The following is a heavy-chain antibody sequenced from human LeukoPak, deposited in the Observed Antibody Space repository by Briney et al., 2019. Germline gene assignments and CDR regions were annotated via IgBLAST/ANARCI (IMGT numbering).Heavy chain of an antibody. Sequence: ASVKVSCKASGFTFNAYNIHWVRQAPGQGLEWMGWINPKSGGANYAQKFQGRVTMTWDTPISTAYMELSRLRSDDTAVYYCAREYILTAYYGDYWGQGTLVTVPS. CDR1: GFTFNAYN. CDR2: INPKSGGA. V-gene: IGHV1-2*02. CDR3: AREYILTAYYGDY. D-gene: IGHD3-9*01. J-gene: IGHJ4*02.